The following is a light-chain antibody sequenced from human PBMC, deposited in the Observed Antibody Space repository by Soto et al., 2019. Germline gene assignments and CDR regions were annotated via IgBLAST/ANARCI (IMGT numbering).Light chain of an antibody. V-gene: IGLV2-14*01. CDR3: SSYTSSSTL. Sequence: QSVLTQPASVSGSPQQSITISCTGTSSDVGGYNYVSWYQQHPGKAPKLMIYDVSNRPSGVSNRFSSSKSGNTASLTISGLQAEDEAEYYCSSYTSSSTLFGGGTKLTVL. CDR1: SSDVGGYNY. J-gene: IGLJ2*01. CDR2: DVS.